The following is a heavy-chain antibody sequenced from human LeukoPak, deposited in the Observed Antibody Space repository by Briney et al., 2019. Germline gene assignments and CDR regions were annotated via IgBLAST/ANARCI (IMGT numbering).Heavy chain of an antibody. Sequence: SETLSLTCTVSGASISGSSHYFWGWIRQTPWKGLEWIGSIYYSGSTNYNPSLKSRVTISVDTSKNQFSLKLSSVTAADTAVYYCARVESTRTYYYYYYMDVWGKGTTVTISS. CDR1: GASISGSSHYF. D-gene: IGHD2-15*01. CDR2: IYYSGST. CDR3: ARVESTRTYYYYYYMDV. J-gene: IGHJ6*03. V-gene: IGHV4-39*07.